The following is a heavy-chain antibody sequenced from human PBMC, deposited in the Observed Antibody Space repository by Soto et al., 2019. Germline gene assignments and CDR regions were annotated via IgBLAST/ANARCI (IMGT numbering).Heavy chain of an antibody. Sequence: QVQLVQSGAEVKKPGASVKVSCKTSGYTSTNFGISWVRQAPGQGLEWVGWISGDTGYTSYAQNVQGRVTMTTDTSTNTAYMELRSLRSDDTDVYYCARPSESYRWWFDPWGQGTLVIVSS. D-gene: IGHD1-26*01. J-gene: IGHJ5*02. CDR2: ISGDTGYT. CDR1: GYTSTNFG. V-gene: IGHV1-18*01. CDR3: ARPSESYRWWFDP.